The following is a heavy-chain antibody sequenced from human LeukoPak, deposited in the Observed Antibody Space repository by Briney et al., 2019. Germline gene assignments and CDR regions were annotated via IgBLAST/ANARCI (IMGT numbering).Heavy chain of an antibody. Sequence: GGSLRLSCAASGFMFSDFAMSWVRQTPGKWLEWVSGISASGGSTYYADSVKGRFTISRDNSKNTLYLQMNSLRAEDTAVYYCAKDQEWDSGYSYGSDYWGQGTLVTVSS. CDR3: AKDQEWDSGYSYGSDY. CDR2: ISASGGST. D-gene: IGHD5-18*01. V-gene: IGHV3-23*01. J-gene: IGHJ4*02. CDR1: GFMFSDFA.